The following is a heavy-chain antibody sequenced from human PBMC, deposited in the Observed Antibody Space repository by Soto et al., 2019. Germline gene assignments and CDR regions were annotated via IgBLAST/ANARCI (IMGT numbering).Heavy chain of an antibody. CDR1: CSSITSSSCY. Sequence: SDTLSLSCTFACSSITSSSCYWGWIRQPPGKGLEWIGSIYYSGSTYYNPSLKSRVTISLDTSKNQLSLKLSSVTAADTAVFYCARQSGIGYYNMDVWGQGTTVT. D-gene: IGHD1-20*01. J-gene: IGHJ6*02. V-gene: IGHV4-39*01. CDR2: IYYSGST. CDR3: ARQSGIGYYNMDV.